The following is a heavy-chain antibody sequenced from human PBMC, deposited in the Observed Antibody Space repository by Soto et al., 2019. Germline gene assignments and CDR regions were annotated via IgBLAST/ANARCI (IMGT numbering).Heavy chain of an antibody. J-gene: IGHJ4*01. CDR1: GFTFSSYA. D-gene: IGHD3-22*01. CDR2: ISGSGGST. CDR3: APDSSGPGMYYFDY. V-gene: IGHV3-23*01. Sequence: GGSLRLSCAASGFTFSSYAMSWVRQAPGKGLEWVSAISGSGGSTYYADSVKGRFTISRDNSKNTLYLQMNSLRAEDTAVYYCAPDSSGPGMYYFDYWGHGTLVTVS.